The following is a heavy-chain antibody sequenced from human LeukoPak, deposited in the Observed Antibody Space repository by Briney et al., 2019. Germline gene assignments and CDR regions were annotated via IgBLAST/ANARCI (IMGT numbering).Heavy chain of an antibody. CDR3: AKVAYRGVDY. Sequence: GGSLSLSFAASGLIFSSYAMHWVGKPPGKGLEWVSAISGSGGSTYYADSVKGRFTISRDNSKNTLYLQMNSLRAEDTAVYYCAKVAYRGVDYWGQGTLVTVSS. D-gene: IGHD1-26*01. CDR1: GLIFSSYA. V-gene: IGHV3-23*01. CDR2: ISGSGGST. J-gene: IGHJ4*02.